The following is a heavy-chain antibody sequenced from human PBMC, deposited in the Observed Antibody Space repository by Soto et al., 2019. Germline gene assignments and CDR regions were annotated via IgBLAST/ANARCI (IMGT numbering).Heavy chain of an antibody. V-gene: IGHV4-31*03. Sequence: QVQLQESGPGLVKPSQTLSLTCTVSGGSISSGGYYWSWIRQHPGKGLEWIGYIYYSGSTYYNPSLKSRVTISVDTSKNQVSLELSSVTAADTAVYYCARVPYCSSTSCYVPNYYYYGMDVWGQGTTVTVSS. CDR3: ARVPYCSSTSCYVPNYYYYGMDV. CDR1: GGSISSGGYY. CDR2: IYYSGST. J-gene: IGHJ6*02. D-gene: IGHD2-2*01.